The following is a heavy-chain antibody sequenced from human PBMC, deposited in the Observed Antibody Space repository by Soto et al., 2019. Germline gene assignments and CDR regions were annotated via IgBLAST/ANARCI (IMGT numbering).Heavy chain of an antibody. CDR3: ARDFYYDSSGYYYYYFDY. V-gene: IGHV3-33*01. CDR2: IWYDGSDK. D-gene: IGHD3-22*01. J-gene: IGHJ4*02. Sequence: QVQLVESGGGVVQPGRSLRLSCAASGFNSSTYGMHWVRQAPGKGLECVAVIWYDGSDKYYADSVKGRFTISRDNSKNTLYLLMNSLRAEDTAVYYCARDFYYDSSGYYYYYFDYWGQGTLVTVSS. CDR1: GFNSSTYG.